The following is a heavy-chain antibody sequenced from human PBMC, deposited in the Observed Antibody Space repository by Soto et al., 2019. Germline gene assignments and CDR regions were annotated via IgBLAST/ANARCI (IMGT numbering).Heavy chain of an antibody. CDR1: GGTFSSYA. J-gene: IGHJ4*02. CDR3: ARRRQYSSSSGFDY. CDR2: IIPIFGTA. D-gene: IGHD6-6*01. Sequence: ASVKVSCKASGGTFSSYAISWVRQAPGQGLEWKGGIIPIFGTANYAQKFQGRVTITADKSTSAAYMELSSLRSEDTAVYYCARRRQYSSSSGFDYWGQGTLVTVSS. V-gene: IGHV1-69*06.